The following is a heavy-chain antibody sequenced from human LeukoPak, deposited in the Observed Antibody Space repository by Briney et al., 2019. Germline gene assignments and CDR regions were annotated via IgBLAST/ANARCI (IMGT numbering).Heavy chain of an antibody. V-gene: IGHV4-59*01. CDR1: GGSISSYY. Sequence: SETLSLTCTVSGGSISSYYWSWIRQPPGKGLEWTGYIYYSGSTNYNPSLKSRVTISVDTSKNQFSLKLSSVTAADTAVYYCARATGYYPWYFDYWGQGTLVTVSS. J-gene: IGHJ4*02. D-gene: IGHD3-9*01. CDR2: IYYSGST. CDR3: ARATGYYPWYFDY.